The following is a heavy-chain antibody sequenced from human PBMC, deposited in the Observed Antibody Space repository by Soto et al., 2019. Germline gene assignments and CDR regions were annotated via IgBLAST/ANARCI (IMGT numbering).Heavy chain of an antibody. V-gene: IGHV4-31*03. CDR1: GGSISSGGYY. Sequence: PSETLSLTCTVSGGSISSGGYYWSWIRQHPGKGLEWIGYIYYSGSTYYNPSLKSRVTISVDTSKNQFSLKLSSVTAADTAVYYCARSRYSSSSSHPSVYYFDYWGQGTLVTVSS. J-gene: IGHJ4*02. CDR2: IYYSGST. CDR3: ARSRYSSSSSHPSVYYFDY. D-gene: IGHD6-6*01.